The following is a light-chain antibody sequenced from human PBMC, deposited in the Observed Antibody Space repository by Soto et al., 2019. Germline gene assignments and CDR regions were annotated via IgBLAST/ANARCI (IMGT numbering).Light chain of an antibody. CDR3: ATWDSSLSAGV. CDR1: SSNIGNNY. Sequence: QSVLTQPPSVSAAPGQKVTISCSGSSSNIGNNYVSWYQQLPGTAPKLLIYDNDKRPSGIPDRFSGSKSGTSATLGATGLQTGDEADYYCATWDSSLSAGVFGGGTQLTVL. V-gene: IGLV1-51*01. CDR2: DND. J-gene: IGLJ2*01.